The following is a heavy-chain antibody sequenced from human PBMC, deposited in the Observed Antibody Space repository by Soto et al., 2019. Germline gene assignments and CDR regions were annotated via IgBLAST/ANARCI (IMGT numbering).Heavy chain of an antibody. CDR3: ARSLPGGTVFYRDI. CDR2: IYYSGTA. CDR1: GGSITGGFSY. Sequence: QLQLRESGPGLVQPAQTLSLTCTVAGGSITGGFSYWTWVRQHPGKGLEWVGHIYYSGTAYYNPSLTSRVALSVDPSQNRFSLKLSSVTAADTAIYFCARSLPGGTVFYRDIWGEGTTVTVSS. D-gene: IGHD1-26*01. V-gene: IGHV4-31*03. J-gene: IGHJ6*03.